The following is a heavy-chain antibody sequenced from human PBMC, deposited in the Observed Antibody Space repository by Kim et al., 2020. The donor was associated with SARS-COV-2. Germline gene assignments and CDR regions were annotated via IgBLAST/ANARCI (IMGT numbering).Heavy chain of an antibody. J-gene: IGHJ6*02. D-gene: IGHD5-12*01. V-gene: IGHV3-7*03. CDR3: APSGGRGGLNV. CDR2: IKGDRSER. Sequence: GGSLRLSCAASGFTSSNYWMSWVRQAPGKGLEWVANIKGDRSERYYVDSVKGRFTISRDNAKNSLFLQLNSLRAEDTAIYYCAPSGGRGGLNVWGQGTTVTVSS. CDR1: GFTSSNYW.